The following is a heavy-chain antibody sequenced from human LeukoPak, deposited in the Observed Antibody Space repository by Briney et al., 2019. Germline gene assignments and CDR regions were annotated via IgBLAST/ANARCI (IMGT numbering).Heavy chain of an antibody. CDR2: ISGSGGST. CDR1: GFTFSNYA. CDR3: VRGYSYGWFDP. V-gene: IGHV3-23*01. J-gene: IGHJ5*02. D-gene: IGHD5-18*01. Sequence: GGSLRLSCAASGFTFSNYAMTWVRQAPGKGLGWVSAISGSGGSTHYADSVKGRFTISRDNSKNTLYLQMNSLRADDTAVYYCVRGYSYGWFDPWGQGTPVTVSS.